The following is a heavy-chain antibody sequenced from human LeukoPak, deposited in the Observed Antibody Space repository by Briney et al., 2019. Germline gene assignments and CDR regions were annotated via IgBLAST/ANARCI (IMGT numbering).Heavy chain of an antibody. Sequence: GASVKVSCKASGGTFSSYAISWVRQAPGQGLEWMGGIIPIFGTANYAQKFQGRVTITADKSTSTAYMELSSLRSEDTAVYYCATKEGGTTVNYYYYYMDVWGKGTTVTVSS. CDR3: ATKEGGTTVNYYYYYMDV. J-gene: IGHJ6*03. D-gene: IGHD4-11*01. CDR1: GGTFSSYA. CDR2: IIPIFGTA. V-gene: IGHV1-69*06.